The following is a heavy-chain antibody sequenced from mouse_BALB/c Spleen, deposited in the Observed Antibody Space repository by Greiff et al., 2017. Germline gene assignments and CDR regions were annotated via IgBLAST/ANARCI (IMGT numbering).Heavy chain of an antibody. Sequence: QVQLQQSGAELVRPGVSVKISCKGSGYTFTDYAMHWVKQSHAKSLEWIGVISTYYGDASYNQKFKGKATMTVDKSSSTAYMQLSSLTSEDSAVYFCARSDDGYYVEGAMDYWGQGTSVTVSS. CDR1: GYTFTDYA. J-gene: IGHJ4*01. V-gene: IGHV1S137*01. D-gene: IGHD2-3*01. CDR3: ARSDDGYYVEGAMDY. CDR2: ISTYYGDA.